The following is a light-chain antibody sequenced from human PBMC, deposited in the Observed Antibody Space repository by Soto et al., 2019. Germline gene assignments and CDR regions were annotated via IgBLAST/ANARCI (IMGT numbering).Light chain of an antibody. Sequence: EIVMTQSPATLSVSPGERATLSCRASQRVSSNLAWYQQKPGQAPRLLIYGASTRATGIPARFSGSGSGTEFTITISSLQSEDFAVYYCQQYNNWLRTFGQGTKVDIK. CDR3: QQYNNWLRT. CDR1: QRVSSN. CDR2: GAS. J-gene: IGKJ1*01. V-gene: IGKV3-15*01.